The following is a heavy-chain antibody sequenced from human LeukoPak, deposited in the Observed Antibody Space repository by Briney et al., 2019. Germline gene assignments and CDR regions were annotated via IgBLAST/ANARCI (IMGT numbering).Heavy chain of an antibody. Sequence: PSETLSLTCAVYGGSFSGYYWSWIRQPPGKGLEWIGEINHSGSTNYNPSLKSRVTISVDTSKNQFSLKLSSVTAADTAVYYCARGARGSGSYYKGYGMDVWGQGTTVTVSS. CDR1: GGSFSGYY. J-gene: IGHJ6*02. CDR3: ARGARGSGSYYKGYGMDV. CDR2: INHSGST. D-gene: IGHD3-10*01. V-gene: IGHV4-34*01.